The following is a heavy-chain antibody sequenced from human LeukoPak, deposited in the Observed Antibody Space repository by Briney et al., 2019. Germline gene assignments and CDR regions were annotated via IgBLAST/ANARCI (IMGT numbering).Heavy chain of an antibody. CDR2: ISSSGSTI. CDR3: ARDLYSFYGSVGGY. V-gene: IGHV3-11*01. J-gene: IGHJ4*02. CDR1: GFTFSDYY. Sequence: GRSLRLSCAASGFTFSDYYMSWIRQAPGKGLEWVSYISSSGSTIYYADSVEGRFTISRDNAKNSLYLQMNSLRAEDTAVYYCARDLYSFYGSVGGYWGQGTLVTVSS. D-gene: IGHD3-10*01.